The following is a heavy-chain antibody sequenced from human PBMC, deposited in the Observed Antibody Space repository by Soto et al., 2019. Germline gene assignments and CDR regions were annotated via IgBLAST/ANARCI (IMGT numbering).Heavy chain of an antibody. CDR1: GFTFSSHW. V-gene: IGHV3-74*01. D-gene: IGHD6-19*01. CDR3: ARGTSAWRNGLDI. J-gene: IGHJ3*02. Sequence: PGGSLRLSCAASGFTFSSHWMHWVRQAPGKGLVWVSRISSDGSSTAHADSVKGRLTISRDNAKNTLYLQMNSLRAEDTAVYYCARGTSAWRNGLDIWGQGTMVTVSS. CDR2: ISSDGSST.